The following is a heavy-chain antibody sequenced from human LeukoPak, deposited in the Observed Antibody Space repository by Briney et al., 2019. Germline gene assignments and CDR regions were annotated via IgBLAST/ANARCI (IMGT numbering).Heavy chain of an antibody. CDR2: ISSSSSYI. V-gene: IGHV3-21*01. J-gene: IGHJ4*02. D-gene: IGHD6-13*01. CDR1: GFTFSSYA. Sequence: GGSLRLSCAASGFTFSSYAMSWVRQAPGKGLEWVSSISSSSSYIYYADSVKGRFTISRDNAKNSLYLQMNSLRAEDTAVYYCARDLVSPRYSSSPGIWGQGTLVTVSS. CDR3: ARDLVSPRYSSSPGI.